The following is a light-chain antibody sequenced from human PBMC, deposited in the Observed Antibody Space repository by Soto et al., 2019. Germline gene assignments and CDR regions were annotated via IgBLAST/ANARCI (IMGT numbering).Light chain of an antibody. J-gene: IGKJ3*01. CDR2: EAS. V-gene: IGKV1-5*03. CDR3: QQYSTYPFT. Sequence: IQMTQSPSTLSPSVGDRVTITCRASHSISNWLAWYQQNPGKAPKLLIYEASSLESGVPSRFSGRGSGTEFTLTISSLQPDDFATYYCQQYSTYPFTFGPGTKVDIK. CDR1: HSISNW.